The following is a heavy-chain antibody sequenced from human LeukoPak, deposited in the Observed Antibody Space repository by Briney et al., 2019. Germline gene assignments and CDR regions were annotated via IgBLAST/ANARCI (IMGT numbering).Heavy chain of an antibody. CDR3: ATSGATTATTWGGNWFDP. CDR2: IYYSGVT. V-gene: IGHV4-59*01. J-gene: IGHJ5*02. Sequence: ETLSLTCTVSGGSIRSYYWSWIRQPPGKGLEWIGYIYYSGVTNYNPSLKSRVTFSVDTSKSQFSLKLSSVTAADTAVYYCATSGATTATTWGGNWFDPWGQGALVTVSS. CDR1: GGSIRSYY. D-gene: IGHD4-17*01.